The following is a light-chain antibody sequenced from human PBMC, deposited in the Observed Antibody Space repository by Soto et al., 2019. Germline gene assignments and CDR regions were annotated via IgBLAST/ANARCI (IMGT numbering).Light chain of an antibody. V-gene: IGKV1-39*01. CDR2: AAS. CDR3: QQSYSTPQELT. J-gene: IGKJ4*01. Sequence: DIQMTQSPSSLSASVGDRVTITCRASQSISNYLNWYQQKPGKAPKLQIYAASSLQSGVPSRFSGSGSGTDFTLTISSLQPEDFATYYCQQSYSTPQELTFGGGTKVEI. CDR1: QSISNY.